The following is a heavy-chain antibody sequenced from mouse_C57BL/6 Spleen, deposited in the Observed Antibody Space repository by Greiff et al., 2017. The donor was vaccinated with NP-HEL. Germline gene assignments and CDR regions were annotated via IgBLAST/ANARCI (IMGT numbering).Heavy chain of an antibody. J-gene: IGHJ4*01. CDR2: IRLKSDNYAT. CDR3: TGTFYYDYGGAMDY. D-gene: IGHD2-4*01. CDR1: GFTFSNYW. Sequence: EVKLEESGGGLVQPGGSMKLSCVASGFTFSNYWMNWVRQSPEKGLEWVAQIRLKSDNYATHYAESVKGRFTISRDDSKSSVYLQMNNLRAEDTGIYYCTGTFYYDYGGAMDYWGQGTSVTVSS. V-gene: IGHV6-3*01.